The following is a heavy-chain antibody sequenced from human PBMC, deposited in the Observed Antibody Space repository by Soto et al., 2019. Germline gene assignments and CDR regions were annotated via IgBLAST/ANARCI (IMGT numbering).Heavy chain of an antibody. CDR1: GYTFTGYY. CDR2: INPNSGGT. Sequence: ASVKVSCKASGYTFTGYYMHWVRQAPGQGLEWMGWINPNSGGTNYAQKFQGWVTMTRDTSISTAYMELSRLRSDDTAVYYCARDYGYSSSWYTPFYGMDVWGQGTTVTVSS. V-gene: IGHV1-2*04. CDR3: ARDYGYSSSWYTPFYGMDV. J-gene: IGHJ6*02. D-gene: IGHD6-13*01.